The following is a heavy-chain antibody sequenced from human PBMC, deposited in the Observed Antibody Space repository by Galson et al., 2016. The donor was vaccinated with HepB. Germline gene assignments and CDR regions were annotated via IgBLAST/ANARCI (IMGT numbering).Heavy chain of an antibody. J-gene: IGHJ6*02. CDR2: INGGNGNT. CDR3: AREDEDYYYGMDV. Sequence: SVKVSCKASGYTFTSYAMHWVRQAPGQRLEWMGWINGGNGNTKYSQRFQGRVTITRDTSASTAYMEPSSLRSEETAVYYCAREDEDYYYGMDVWGQGTTVTVSS. V-gene: IGHV1-3*01. CDR1: GYTFTSYA.